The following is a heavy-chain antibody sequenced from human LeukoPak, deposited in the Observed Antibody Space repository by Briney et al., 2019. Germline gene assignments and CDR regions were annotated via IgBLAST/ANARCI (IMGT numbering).Heavy chain of an antibody. CDR3: AKRGGGVSNFDY. CDR2: ISGSDANT. D-gene: IGHD3-16*01. Sequence: GGSLRLSCVASGFTFSKYAMSWVRQAPGKGLEWVSGISGSDANTYYADSVEGRFTISRDNFNNTLYLQMNRLRAEDTAVYYCAKRGGGVSNFDYWGQGTLVTVSS. CDR1: GFTFSKYA. V-gene: IGHV3-23*01. J-gene: IGHJ4*02.